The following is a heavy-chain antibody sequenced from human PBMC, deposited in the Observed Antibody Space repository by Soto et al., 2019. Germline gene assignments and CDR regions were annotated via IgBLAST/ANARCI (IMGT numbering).Heavy chain of an antibody. J-gene: IGHJ5*02. Sequence: EVQLVEPGGGLVQPGGSLRLSCAASGFTFSSYSMNWVRQAPGKGLEWVSYISSSSSTIYNADSVKGRFTISRDNAKNSLYLQMNSLRAEDTAAYYCARDEGLDYYDYIWGSSWGQGTLVSVSS. V-gene: IGHV3-48*01. CDR2: ISSSSSTI. D-gene: IGHD3-16*01. CDR3: ARDEGLDYYDYIWGSS. CDR1: GFTFSSYS.